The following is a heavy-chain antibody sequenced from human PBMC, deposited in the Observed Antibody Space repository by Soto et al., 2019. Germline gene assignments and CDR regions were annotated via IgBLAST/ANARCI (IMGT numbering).Heavy chain of an antibody. V-gene: IGHV4-59*01. Sequence: SETLSLSCTVAGGSISSYYGSWIRQPPGKGLEWIGYIYYSGSTNYNPSLRGRVTVSLDTSKNQFSLKLFSVTAADTAVYYCATAYTYSSGWFDPWGQGTLVTVSS. J-gene: IGHJ5*02. CDR1: GGSISSYY. CDR2: IYYSGST. CDR3: ATAYTYSSGWFDP. D-gene: IGHD6-6*01.